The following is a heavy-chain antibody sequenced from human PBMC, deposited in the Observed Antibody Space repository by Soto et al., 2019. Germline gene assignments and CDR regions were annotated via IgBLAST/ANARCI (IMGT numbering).Heavy chain of an antibody. D-gene: IGHD4-17*01. J-gene: IGHJ4*02. V-gene: IGHV3-7*01. CDR1: GFTFSSYW. Sequence: EVQLVESGGGLVQPGGSLRLSCAASGFTFSSYWMSWVRQAPGKGLEWVANIKQDGSEKYYVDSVKGRFTISRDNAKNSLYLQMNSLRAEDTAVYYCARDDVYGYYYFDYWGQGTPVTVSS. CDR2: IKQDGSEK. CDR3: ARDDVYGYYYFDY.